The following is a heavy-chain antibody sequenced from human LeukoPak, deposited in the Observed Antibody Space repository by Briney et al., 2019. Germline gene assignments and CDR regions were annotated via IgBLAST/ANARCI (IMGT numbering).Heavy chain of an antibody. D-gene: IGHD4-17*01. CDR2: IIPILCIA. J-gene: IGHJ4*02. Sequence: MGXIIPILCIANYAQKFQGRVTITADKSTSTAYMELSSLRSEDTAVYYCASLKDYGDYGIDYWGQGTLVTVSS. V-gene: IGHV1-69*02. CDR3: ASLKDYGDYGIDY.